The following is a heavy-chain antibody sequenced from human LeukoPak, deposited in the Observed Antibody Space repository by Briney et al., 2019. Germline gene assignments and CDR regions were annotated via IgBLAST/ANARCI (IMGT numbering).Heavy chain of an antibody. Sequence: ASVKVSCKVSGYTLTELSMHWVRQAPGKGLEWMGGFDPEDGETIYAQKFQGRVTMTEDTSTDTAYMELSSLRSEDTAVYYCATVPMATIRFDYWGQGTLVTVSS. V-gene: IGHV1-24*01. CDR1: GYTLTELS. D-gene: IGHD5-24*01. CDR2: FDPEDGET. J-gene: IGHJ4*02. CDR3: ATVPMATIRFDY.